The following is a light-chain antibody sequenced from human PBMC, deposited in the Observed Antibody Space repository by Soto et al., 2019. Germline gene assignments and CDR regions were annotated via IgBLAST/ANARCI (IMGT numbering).Light chain of an antibody. V-gene: IGKV1-33*01. CDR1: QDISNY. Sequence: DIQMTQSPSSXSASVGDRVTITCQASQDISNYLNWYQQKPGKAPKLLIYDASNLETGVPSRFSGSGSGTDFTFTISSLQPEDIATYYCQQYDNLPLTFGPGTKVDIK. CDR3: QQYDNLPLT. J-gene: IGKJ3*01. CDR2: DAS.